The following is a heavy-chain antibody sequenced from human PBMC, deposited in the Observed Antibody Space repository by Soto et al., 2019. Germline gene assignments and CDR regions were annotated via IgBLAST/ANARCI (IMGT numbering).Heavy chain of an antibody. CDR3: ARARSVTQYFDY. D-gene: IGHD6-6*01. CDR1: EFTIKSYA. V-gene: IGHV3-23*01. CDR2: TSVSGGTI. Sequence: GGSLRLSCAASEFTIKSYAMSWVRQAPGKGLEWVSTTSVSGGTIFYADSLKGRFTISRDNSKNTLYLQMNSLRADDTAVYYCARARSVTQYFDYWGQGTLVTVSS. J-gene: IGHJ4*02.